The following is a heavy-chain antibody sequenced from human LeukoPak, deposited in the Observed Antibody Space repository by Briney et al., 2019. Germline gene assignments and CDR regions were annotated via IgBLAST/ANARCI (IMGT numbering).Heavy chain of an antibody. D-gene: IGHD3-3*01. J-gene: IGHJ3*02. CDR2: IWYEGANK. Sequence: GRSLRLSCAASGFTFNNFVMHWVRQAPGKGLEWVAVIWYEGANKYYADSVKGRFTISRDNSKNTLYLQMNSLRAEDTAVYYCAKVRSPFRVIIGGDAFDIWGQGTMVTVSS. V-gene: IGHV3-33*06. CDR3: AKVRSPFRVIIGGDAFDI. CDR1: GFTFNNFV.